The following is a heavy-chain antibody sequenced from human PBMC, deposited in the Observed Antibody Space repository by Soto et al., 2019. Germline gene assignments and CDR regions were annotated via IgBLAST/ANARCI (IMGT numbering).Heavy chain of an antibody. D-gene: IGHD6-13*01. CDR2: FDPEDGET. J-gene: IGHJ4*02. Sequence: RASVKVSCKVSGYTLTELSMHWVRQAPGKGLEWMGGFDPEDGETIYAQKFQGRVTMTEDTSTDTAYMELSSLRSEDTAVYYCAIDPAAAGTSQFDYWGQGTLVTVSS. V-gene: IGHV1-24*01. CDR1: GYTLTELS. CDR3: AIDPAAAGTSQFDY.